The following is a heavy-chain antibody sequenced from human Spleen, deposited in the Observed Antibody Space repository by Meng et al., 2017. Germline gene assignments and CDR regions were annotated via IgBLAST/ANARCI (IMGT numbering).Heavy chain of an antibody. CDR2: ISSSGSTI. Sequence: GGSLRLSCAASGFTFSSYEMNWVRQAPGKGLEWVSYISSSGSTIYYADSVKGRFTISRDNAKNSLYLQMNSLRAEDTAVYYCARFGFYVTSWYKGDTYFDYWGQGTLVTVSS. CDR3: ARFGFYVTSWYKGDTYFDY. D-gene: IGHD6-13*01. V-gene: IGHV3-48*03. CDR1: GFTFSSYE. J-gene: IGHJ4*02.